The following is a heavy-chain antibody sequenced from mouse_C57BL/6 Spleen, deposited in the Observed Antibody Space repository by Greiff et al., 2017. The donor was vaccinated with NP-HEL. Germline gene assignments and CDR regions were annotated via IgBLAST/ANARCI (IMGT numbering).Heavy chain of an antibody. CDR3: ATYGNWYFDY. V-gene: IGHV1-69*01. CDR1: GYTFTSYW. D-gene: IGHD2-1*01. J-gene: IGHJ2*01. CDR2: IDPSDSYT. Sequence: QVQLQQPGAELVMPGASVKLSCKASGYTFTSYWMHWVKQRPGQGLEWIGEIDPSDSYTNYNQKFKGKSTLTVDKSSSTAYMQLSSVTSEDSAGEYCATYGNWYFDYWGKGTTLTVSS.